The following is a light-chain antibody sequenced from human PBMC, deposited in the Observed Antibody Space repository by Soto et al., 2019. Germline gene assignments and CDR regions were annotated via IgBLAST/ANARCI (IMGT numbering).Light chain of an antibody. J-gene: IGLJ3*02. V-gene: IGLV1-44*01. Sequence: QLVLTQPPSASGTPGQRVTISCSGSSSNIGTNTVNWYQQLPGTAPKLLIYNTDQRPSGVPDRFSGSKSGTSASLAISGLQSEDEADYHCAAWDDSLNGVVFGGGTKVTVL. CDR3: AAWDDSLNGVV. CDR2: NTD. CDR1: SSNIGTNT.